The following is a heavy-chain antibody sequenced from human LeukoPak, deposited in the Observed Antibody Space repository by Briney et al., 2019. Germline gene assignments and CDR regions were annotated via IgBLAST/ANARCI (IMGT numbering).Heavy chain of an antibody. CDR1: GFTLSSNY. CDR3: ARDRRETMITFGGVMTAGWFDP. CDR2: IYSGGST. Sequence: GGSLRPSCAASGFTLSSNYMSWVRQAPGKGLEWVSVIYSGGSTYYADSVKGRFTISRDNSKNTLYLQMNSLRAEDTAVYYCARDRRETMITFGGVMTAGWFDPWGQGTLVAVSS. V-gene: IGHV3-53*01. J-gene: IGHJ5*02. D-gene: IGHD3-16*01.